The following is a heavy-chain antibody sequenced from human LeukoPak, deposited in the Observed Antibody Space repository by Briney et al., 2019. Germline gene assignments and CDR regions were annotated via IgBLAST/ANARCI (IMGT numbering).Heavy chain of an antibody. CDR3: ARSDYGGNLGY. J-gene: IGHJ4*02. D-gene: IGHD4-23*01. Sequence: SETLSLTCAVYGGSFSGYYWSWIRQPPGKWLEWIGEINHSGSTNYNPSLKSRVTISVDTSKNQFSLKLSSVTAADTAVYYCARSDYGGNLGYWGQGTLVNVPS. CDR2: INHSGST. V-gene: IGHV4-34*01. CDR1: GGSFSGYY.